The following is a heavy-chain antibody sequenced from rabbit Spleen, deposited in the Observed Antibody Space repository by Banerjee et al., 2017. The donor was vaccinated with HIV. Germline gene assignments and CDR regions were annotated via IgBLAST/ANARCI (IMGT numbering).Heavy chain of an antibody. D-gene: IGHD1-1*01. CDR2: IDSGRSGFT. CDR3: ARDTSSSFSSYGMDL. J-gene: IGHJ6*01. CDR1: GVSFSGSSY. Sequence: QSLEESGGGLVQPEGSLTLTCIASGVSFSGSSYMCWVRQAPGKGLEWIACIDSGRSGFTYFASGAKGRFTIAKTSSTTVTLHMTSLTAADTATYFCARDTSSSFSSYGMDLWGPGTLVTVS. V-gene: IGHV1S40*01.